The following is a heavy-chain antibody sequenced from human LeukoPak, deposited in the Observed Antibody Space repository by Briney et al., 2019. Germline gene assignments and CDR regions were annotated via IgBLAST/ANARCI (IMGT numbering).Heavy chain of an antibody. Sequence: SETLSLTRTVSGYSISNGHYWGWIRQPPGKGLEWIGSISHTGSSYYNPSLKSRVTISVDTSKNQFSLRLSSVTAADTAVYYCARVYTGSSWDYYYYMDVWGKGTTVTVSS. V-gene: IGHV4-38-2*02. CDR2: ISHTGSS. J-gene: IGHJ6*03. D-gene: IGHD6-13*01. CDR3: ARVYTGSSWDYYYYMDV. CDR1: GYSISNGHY.